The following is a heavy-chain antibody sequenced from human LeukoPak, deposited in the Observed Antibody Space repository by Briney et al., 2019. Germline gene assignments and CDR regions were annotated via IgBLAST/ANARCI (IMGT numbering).Heavy chain of an antibody. J-gene: IGHJ3*02. CDR1: GFAFSSYW. CDR2: IKQDGSEK. Sequence: PGGSLRLSCAASGFAFSSYWMNWVRQAPGKGLEWVANIKQDGSEKYYVDSVKGRFTISRDNAKNSLYLQMNSLRAEDTAVYYCARGMGYDSSGSYGDAFDIWGQGTMVTVSS. CDR3: ARGMGYDSSGSYGDAFDI. V-gene: IGHV3-7*03. D-gene: IGHD3-22*01.